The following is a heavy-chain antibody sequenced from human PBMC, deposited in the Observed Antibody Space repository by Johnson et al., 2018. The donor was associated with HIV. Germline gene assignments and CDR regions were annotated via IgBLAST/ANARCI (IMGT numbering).Heavy chain of an antibody. V-gene: IGHV3-66*01. CDR1: GFTFSSYA. CDR2: IYSGGST. J-gene: IGHJ3*02. CDR3: ARTWRAVAGTPHAFDI. D-gene: IGHD6-19*01. Sequence: VQLVESGGGLVQPGGSLRLSCAASGFTFSSYAMSWVRQAPGKGLEWVSAIYSGGSTYYADSVKGRFTISRDNSKNTLYLQMNSLRAEDTAVYYCARTWRAVAGTPHAFDIWGQGTMVTVSS.